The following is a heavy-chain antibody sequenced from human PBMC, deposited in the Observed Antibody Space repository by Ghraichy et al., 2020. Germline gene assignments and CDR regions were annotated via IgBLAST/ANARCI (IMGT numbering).Heavy chain of an antibody. Sequence: SETLSLTCTVSGGSVSSGSYYWSWIRQPPGKGLEWIGYISYSGSTKYNPSLKSRVTIAIDTSNNEFSLKVLSVTAVDTAVYYCARSLLRGPDHGGYSNWLDTWGQGTPVTVSS. V-gene: IGHV4-61*01. J-gene: IGHJ5*02. CDR3: ARSLLRGPDHGGYSNWLDT. CDR1: GGSVSSGSYY. CDR2: ISYSGST. D-gene: IGHD3-10*01.